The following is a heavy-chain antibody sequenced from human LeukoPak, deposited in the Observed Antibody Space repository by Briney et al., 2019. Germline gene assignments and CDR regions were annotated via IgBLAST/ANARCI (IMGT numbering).Heavy chain of an antibody. CDR2: ISSSSSYT. J-gene: IGHJ4*02. D-gene: IGHD3-10*01. CDR3: ASSFIPYYYGSGSYYYGQFDY. Sequence: PGGSLRLSCAASGFTFSDYYMSWIRQAPGKGLEWVSYISSSSSYTNYADSVKGRFTISRDNAKNSLYLQMNSLRAGGTAVYYCASSFIPYYYGSGSYYYGQFDYWGQGTLVTVSS. V-gene: IGHV3-11*03. CDR1: GFTFSDYY.